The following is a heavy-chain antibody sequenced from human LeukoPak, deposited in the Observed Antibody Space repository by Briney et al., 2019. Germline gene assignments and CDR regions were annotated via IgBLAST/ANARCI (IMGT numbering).Heavy chain of an antibody. CDR3: ARDPPSSPYQLLPFYYYYYGMDV. CDR1: GLTFSDYY. D-gene: IGHD2-2*01. V-gene: IGHV3-11*01. Sequence: GGSLRLSCAASGLTFSDYYMSWIRQAPGKGLEWVSYISSSGSTIYYADSVKGRFTISRDNAKNSLYLQMNSLRAEDTAVYYCARDPPSSPYQLLPFYYYYYGMDVWGQGTTVTVSS. J-gene: IGHJ6*02. CDR2: ISSSGSTI.